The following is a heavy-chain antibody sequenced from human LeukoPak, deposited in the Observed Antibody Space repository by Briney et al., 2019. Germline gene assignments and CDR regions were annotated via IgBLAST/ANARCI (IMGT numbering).Heavy chain of an antibody. CDR3: ARESEQLGTFDY. CDR1: GGSISSSSYY. CDR2: IYYSGST. Sequence: SETLSLTCTVSGGSISSSSYYWGWIRQPPGKGLEWIGSIYYSGSTYYNPSLKSRVTISVDTSKNQFSLKLSSVTAADTAVYYCARESEQLGTFDYWGQGTLVTVSS. J-gene: IGHJ4*02. D-gene: IGHD6-6*01. V-gene: IGHV4-39*07.